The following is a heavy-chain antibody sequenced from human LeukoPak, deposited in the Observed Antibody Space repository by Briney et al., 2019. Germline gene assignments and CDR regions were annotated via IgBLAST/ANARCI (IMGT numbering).Heavy chain of an antibody. Sequence: ASVKVSCKASGYTFSNYGISWARQAPGQGLEWMGWINGYNGNVNYVQRLQGRVTMTTDTSTSTAYMELRSLRSDDTAVYYCAKMGVIITQKFDYWGQGTLVTVSS. CDR3: AKMGVIITQKFDY. CDR2: INGYNGNV. D-gene: IGHD3-10*01. J-gene: IGHJ4*02. V-gene: IGHV1-18*01. CDR1: GYTFSNYG.